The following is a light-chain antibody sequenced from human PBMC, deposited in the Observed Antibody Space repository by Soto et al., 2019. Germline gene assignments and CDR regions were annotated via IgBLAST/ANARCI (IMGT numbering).Light chain of an antibody. J-gene: IGKJ5*01. CDR1: QSVSSY. CDR3: QQYNNWPPIT. V-gene: IGKV3D-15*01. CDR2: AAS. Sequence: EIVMTQSPSTLSVSQGERATLSCRASQSVSSYLAWYQQKPGQAPRLLIYAASTRATGVPARFSGSGSGTEFTLTISSLQSEDFAVYYCQQYNNWPPITFGQGTRLEIK.